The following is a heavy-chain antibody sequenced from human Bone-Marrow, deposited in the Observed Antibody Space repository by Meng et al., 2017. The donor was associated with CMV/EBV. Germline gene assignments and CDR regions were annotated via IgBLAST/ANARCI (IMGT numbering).Heavy chain of an antibody. CDR2: IYSGGST. CDR1: GFTVSSNY. V-gene: IGHV3-53*01. D-gene: IGHD6-13*01. CDR3: ARDMQAAAYY. Sequence: GESLKISCAASGFTVSSNYMSWVRQAPGKGLEWVSVIYSGGSTYYADSVKGRFTISRDNSKNTMYLQMNSLRGEDTAVYYCARDMQAAAYYWGQGTLVTVAS. J-gene: IGHJ4*02.